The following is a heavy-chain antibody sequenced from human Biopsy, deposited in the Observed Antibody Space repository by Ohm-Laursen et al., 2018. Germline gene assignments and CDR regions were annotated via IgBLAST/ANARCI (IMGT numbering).Heavy chain of an antibody. D-gene: IGHD2-15*01. CDR2: IYNTETT. CDR3: ARPPTGFWFDP. Sequence: GTLSLTCTVSGGSISSSTTYYWAWLRQPPGKGLEWIGSIYNTETTFYNPSLKIRVTISVDTSTNQFSLKVSSVTAADTALYFCARPPTGFWFDPWGHGTLVTVSS. V-gene: IGHV4-39*01. CDR1: GGSISSSTTYY. J-gene: IGHJ5*02.